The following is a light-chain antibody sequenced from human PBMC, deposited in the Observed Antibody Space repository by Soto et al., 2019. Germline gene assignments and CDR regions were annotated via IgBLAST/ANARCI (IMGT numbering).Light chain of an antibody. J-gene: IGKJ5*01. CDR3: QQRSNRIT. CDR2: DIS. V-gene: IGKV3-11*01. CDR1: QSVAGP. Sequence: EFVLTQSPATLSLSPGERAILSCRASQSVAGPLDWYQQKPGQAPRLLIYDISTGAATIPARFSGSVSGTDFTLTVSSLQPEDFPLYYCQQRSNRITFGQGTRLEIK.